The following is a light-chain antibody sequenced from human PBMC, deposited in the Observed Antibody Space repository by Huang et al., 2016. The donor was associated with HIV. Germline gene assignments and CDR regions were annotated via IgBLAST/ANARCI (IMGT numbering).Light chain of an antibody. J-gene: IGKJ4*01. CDR3: QQRSNWPPLT. Sequence: EIVLTQSPATLSLSPGERATLSCRASQSVSKYLAWYQQKPGEAPRLLIYDASNRATGSPARFSVSGSGTDFTLTINSLEPEDSAVYYCQQRSNWPPLTFGGGTKVEI. CDR2: DAS. V-gene: IGKV3-11*01. CDR1: QSVSKY.